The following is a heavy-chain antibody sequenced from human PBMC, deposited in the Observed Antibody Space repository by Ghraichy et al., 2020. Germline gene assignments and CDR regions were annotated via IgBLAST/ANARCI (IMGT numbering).Heavy chain of an antibody. J-gene: IGHJ4*02. V-gene: IGHV4-59*01. Sequence: SETLSLTCTVSGVSISSYYWSWIRQPPGKGLEWIGYTHNSGNTKYNPSLKSRVTISVDTSENHFSLKLSSVTAAEPAVYHCARVWSSPGTLDYWGQGALVTVSS. D-gene: IGHD4/OR15-4a*01. CDR1: GVSISSYY. CDR3: ARVWSSPGTLDY. CDR2: THNSGNT.